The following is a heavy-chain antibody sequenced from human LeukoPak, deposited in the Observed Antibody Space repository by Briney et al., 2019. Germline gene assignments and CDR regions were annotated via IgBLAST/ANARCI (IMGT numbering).Heavy chain of an antibody. CDR3: ARAVDTAMDLNLDY. D-gene: IGHD5-18*01. V-gene: IGHV3-48*03. J-gene: IGHJ4*02. Sequence: GGSLRLSCAASGFTFSSYEMNWVRQAPGKGLEWVSYISSSGSTIYYADSVKGRFTISRDNAKNSLYLQMNSLRAEDTAVYYCARAVDTAMDLNLDYWGQGTLVTVSS. CDR2: ISSSGSTI. CDR1: GFTFSSYE.